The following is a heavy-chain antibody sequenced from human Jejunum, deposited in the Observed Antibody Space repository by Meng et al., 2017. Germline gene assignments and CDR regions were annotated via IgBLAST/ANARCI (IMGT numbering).Heavy chain of an antibody. CDR2: IKSKTAGGTT. CDR3: NTLSS. V-gene: IGHV3-15*01. J-gene: IGHJ5*02. Sequence: GESLKISCAASGLTLTNAWMFWVRQAPGKGLEWVGRIKSKTAGGTTDYAVPVKGRFTVSRDDSENILYLQMNSLKTEDTAVYFCNTLSSWGQGPLVTVSS. CDR1: GLTLTNAW.